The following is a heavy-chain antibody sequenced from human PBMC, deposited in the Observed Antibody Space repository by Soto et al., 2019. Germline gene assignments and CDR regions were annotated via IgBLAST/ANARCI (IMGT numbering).Heavy chain of an antibody. CDR1: GGSIDSGAYS. V-gene: IGHV4-30-2*01. CDR2: VSHSGTA. Sequence: SETLSLTCAVSGGSIDSGAYSLSWIRQPPGKGLEWIGYVSHSGTAYSIPSLNGRLSLSVDSSQTQFSLKLTSVTAADSAIYYCARIHWTQSSLDYWGRGILVTVSS. J-gene: IGHJ4*02. CDR3: ARIHWTQSSLDY. D-gene: IGHD6-19*01.